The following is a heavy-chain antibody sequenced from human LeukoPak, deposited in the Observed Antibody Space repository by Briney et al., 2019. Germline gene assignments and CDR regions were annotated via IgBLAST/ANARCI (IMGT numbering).Heavy chain of an antibody. CDR3: AREVSGDRRFDP. CDR2: IYSSGST. J-gene: IGHJ5*02. Sequence: SETLSLTCAVSGGSISGYYWSWIRQPAGKGLEWIGRIYSSGSTNYNPSLESRVTVSVDTSKKQFSLNLSSVTAADTAVYYCAREVSGDRRFDPWGQGTLSPSPQ. CDR1: GGSISGYY. V-gene: IGHV4-4*07. D-gene: IGHD5/OR15-5a*01.